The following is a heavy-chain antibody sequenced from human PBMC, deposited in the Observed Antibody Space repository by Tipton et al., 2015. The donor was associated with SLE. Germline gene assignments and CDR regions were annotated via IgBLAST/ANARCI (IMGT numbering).Heavy chain of an antibody. CDR1: GYSFTSYW. J-gene: IGHJ3*02. CDR2: IYPGDSDT. CDR3: TRVWETDYGDYPWAFDI. V-gene: IGHV5-51*01. D-gene: IGHD4-17*01. Sequence: QSGPEVKKPGESLKISCKASGYSFTSYWIGWVRQMPGKGLEWMGIIYPGDSDTRYSPSFQGQVTISADKSISTAYLQWSSLKAPDTAMYYCTRVWETDYGDYPWAFDIWGQGTMVTVSS.